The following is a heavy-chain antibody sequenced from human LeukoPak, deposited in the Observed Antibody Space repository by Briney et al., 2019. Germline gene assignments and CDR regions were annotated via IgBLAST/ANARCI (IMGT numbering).Heavy chain of an antibody. V-gene: IGHV3-23*01. Sequence: GGSLRLSCAASGFTFSSYAMSWVRQAPGKGLEWVSAISGSGGSTYYADSVKGRFTISRDNSKNTLYLQMNSLRAEDTAVYYCAKDLNFGVAQTGDYWGQGTLVTVSS. D-gene: IGHD3-3*01. CDR1: GFTFSSYA. CDR3: AKDLNFGVAQTGDY. J-gene: IGHJ4*02. CDR2: ISGSGGST.